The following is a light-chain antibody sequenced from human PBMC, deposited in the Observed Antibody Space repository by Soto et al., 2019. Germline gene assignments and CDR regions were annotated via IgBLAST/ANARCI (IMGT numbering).Light chain of an antibody. Sequence: EIVMTQSPATLSVFPGERATLSCRASQSVNRNLAWYQHQPGQAPRLLLYGASTRATGIPARFSGSGFGTEFTLTISSLQAEDVAVYYCQQYYSIPLTFGGGTKVEIK. V-gene: IGKV3-15*01. CDR2: GAS. J-gene: IGKJ4*01. CDR3: QQYYSIPLT. CDR1: QSVNRN.